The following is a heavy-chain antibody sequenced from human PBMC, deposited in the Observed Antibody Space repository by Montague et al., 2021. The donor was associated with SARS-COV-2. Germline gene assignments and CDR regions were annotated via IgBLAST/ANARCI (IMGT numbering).Heavy chain of an antibody. Sequence: PALVKPTQTLTLTCTFSGFSLSTSGMCVSWIRQPPGKALEWLTPIDWDDDKYYSTSLKTRLTISKDTSKNQVVLTMTNMDPVDTATYYCARSYDTTVVTRAFDYWGQGTLVTVSS. CDR3: ARSYDTTVVTRAFDY. CDR1: GFSLSTSGMC. D-gene: IGHD4-23*01. V-gene: IGHV2-70*01. CDR2: IDWDDDK. J-gene: IGHJ4*02.